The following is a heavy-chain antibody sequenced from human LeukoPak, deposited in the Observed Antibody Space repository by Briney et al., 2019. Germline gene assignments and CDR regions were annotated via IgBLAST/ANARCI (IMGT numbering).Heavy chain of an antibody. CDR2: MNPNSGNT. V-gene: IGHV1-8*01. D-gene: IGHD3-22*01. CDR3: ATKSESRGYSICLYY. Sequence: ASVKVSCKASGYTVTSYDISWVRQATGQGLEGRGWMNPNSGNTGYEQKFQGRVTMTRATSISTAYMELSSLRSEDTAVYYCATKSESRGYSICLYYWGQGTLVTVSS. CDR1: GYTVTSYD. J-gene: IGHJ4*02.